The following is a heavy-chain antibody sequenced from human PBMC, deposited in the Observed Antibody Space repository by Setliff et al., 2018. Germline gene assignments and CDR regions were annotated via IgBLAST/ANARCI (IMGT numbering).Heavy chain of an antibody. J-gene: IGHJ4*02. CDR2: ISPHTGNT. Sequence: ASVKVSCKASGYTFFDYGISWVRQAPGQGLEWMGWISPHTGNTFYAPQFQGRVIMTTDTSTNTAYMDLRSLRSDDTAVYYCERLVRYCTTTTCQRTSGDDFWGQGTLVTVSS. D-gene: IGHD2-2*01. CDR3: ERLVRYCTTTTCQRTSGDDF. CDR1: GYTFFDYG. V-gene: IGHV1-18*01.